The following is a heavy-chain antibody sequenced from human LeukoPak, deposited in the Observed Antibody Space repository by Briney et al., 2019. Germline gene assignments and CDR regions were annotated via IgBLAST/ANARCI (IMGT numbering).Heavy chain of an antibody. CDR1: GGSISSYY. J-gene: IGHJ4*02. Sequence: SETLSLTCTVSGGSISSYYWSWIRQPPEKGLEFIGYIYYSGNTNYKPSLKSRVTISVDTSKNQFSLKLSSVTAADTAVYYCARIDTSGYNGYSFDYWGQGTLVTVSS. CDR2: IYYSGNT. D-gene: IGHD3-22*01. CDR3: ARIDTSGYNGYSFDY. V-gene: IGHV4-59*12.